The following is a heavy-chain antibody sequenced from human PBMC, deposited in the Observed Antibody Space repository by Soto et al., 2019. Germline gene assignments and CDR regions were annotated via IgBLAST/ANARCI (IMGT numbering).Heavy chain of an antibody. Sequence: GGSLRLSCAASGFTFSSYAMTWVRQAPGKGLEWVSSISGTGGNTYSADSVKGRFTISRDNSRNTLYLQMNSLRADDTAIYYCAKIPDMVATIGFIDYWGQGTLVTVSS. CDR1: GFTFSSYA. D-gene: IGHD5-12*01. CDR2: ISGTGGNT. J-gene: IGHJ4*02. V-gene: IGHV3-23*01. CDR3: AKIPDMVATIGFIDY.